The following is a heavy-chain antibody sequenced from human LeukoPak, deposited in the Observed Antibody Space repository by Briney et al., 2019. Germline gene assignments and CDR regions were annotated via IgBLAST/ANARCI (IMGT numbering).Heavy chain of an antibody. CDR3: ARGGAYGFDP. CDR1: GYTFTGYY. V-gene: IGHV1-8*03. D-gene: IGHD2-21*01. Sequence: GASVKVSCKASGYTFTGYYMHWVRQAPGQGLEWMGWMNPNSGNTGYAQKFQGRVTITRNTSISTAYMELSSLRSEDTAVYYCARGGAYGFDPWGQGTLVTVSS. J-gene: IGHJ5*02. CDR2: MNPNSGNT.